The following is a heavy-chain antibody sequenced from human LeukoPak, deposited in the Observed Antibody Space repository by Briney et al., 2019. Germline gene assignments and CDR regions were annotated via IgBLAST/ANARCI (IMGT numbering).Heavy chain of an antibody. V-gene: IGHV4-59*08. D-gene: IGHD2-15*01. CDR2: IYYSGST. Sequence: KASETLSLTCTVSGGSISSYYWSWIRQPPGKGLEWIGYIYYSGSTNYNPSLKSRVTISVDTFKNQFSLKLSSVTAADTAVYYCARQLRGYFDYWGQGTLVTVSS. CDR3: ARQLRGYFDY. CDR1: GGSISSYY. J-gene: IGHJ4*02.